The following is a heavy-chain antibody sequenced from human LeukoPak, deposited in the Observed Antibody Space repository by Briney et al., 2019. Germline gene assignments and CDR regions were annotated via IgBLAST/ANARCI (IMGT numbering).Heavy chain of an antibody. CDR1: GGSFSGYY. J-gene: IGHJ5*02. CDR3: ARGYRYQLLYLEADGVSNWFDP. V-gene: IGHV4-34*01. D-gene: IGHD2-2*02. Sequence: PSETLSLTCAVYGGSFSGYYWSWIRQPPGKGLEWIGEINHSGSTNYNPSLKSRVTISVDTSKNQFSLKLSSVTAADTAVYYCARGYRYQLLYLEADGVSNWFDPWGQGTLVTVSS. CDR2: INHSGST.